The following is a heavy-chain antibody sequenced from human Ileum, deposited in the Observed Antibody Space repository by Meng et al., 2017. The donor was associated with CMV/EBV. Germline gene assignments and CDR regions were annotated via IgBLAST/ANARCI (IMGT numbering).Heavy chain of an antibody. V-gene: IGHV4-4*01. J-gene: IGHJ5*02. D-gene: IGHD2-8*02. CDR2: LSHDGNT. Sequence: CAVSGGSITSNLWWSWVRQTPGKGLEWIGELSHDGNTRYNPSLQSRVTISGDKSDNHFSLELTSVTAADTGVYFCARSPGFWSFDPWGQGTLVTVSS. CDR1: GGSITSNLW. CDR3: ARSPGFWSFDP.